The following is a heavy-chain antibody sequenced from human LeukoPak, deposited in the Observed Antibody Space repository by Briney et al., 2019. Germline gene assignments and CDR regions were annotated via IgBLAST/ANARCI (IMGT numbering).Heavy chain of an antibody. CDR1: GFTFSSYA. Sequence: PGASLRLSCAASGFTFSSYAMSWVRQAPGKGLEWVSAISGSGGGTYYADSVKGRFTISRDNSKNTLYLQMNSLRAEDTAVYYCAKDPFYSSSWYEIYYYGMDVWGKGTTVTVSS. CDR2: ISGSGGGT. CDR3: AKDPFYSSSWYEIYYYGMDV. D-gene: IGHD6-13*01. V-gene: IGHV3-23*01. J-gene: IGHJ6*04.